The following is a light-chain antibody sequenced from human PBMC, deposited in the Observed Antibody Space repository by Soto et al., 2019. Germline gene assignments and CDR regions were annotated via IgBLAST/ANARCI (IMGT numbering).Light chain of an antibody. J-gene: IGKJ4*01. Sequence: EIVLTQSPATLSLSPGERATLSCRASQSVSSYLAWYQQKPGQALRLLIYDASNRATGIPARFNGSGSGTDFVLTISSLEPGDFAVYYCQQRSNWPLTFAGGTKVEIK. CDR3: QQRSNWPLT. V-gene: IGKV3-11*01. CDR2: DAS. CDR1: QSVSSY.